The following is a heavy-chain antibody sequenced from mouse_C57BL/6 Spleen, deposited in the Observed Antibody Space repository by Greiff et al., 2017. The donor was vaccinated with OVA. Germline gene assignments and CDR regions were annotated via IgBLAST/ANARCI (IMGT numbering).Heavy chain of an antibody. V-gene: IGHV3-8*01. Sequence: VQLQQSGPGLAKPSQTLSLTCSVTGYSITSDYWNWIRKFPGNKLEYMGYISYSGSTYYNPSLKSRISITRDTSKNQYYLQLNSVTTEDTATYYCARYGVRYSNSSYWYFDVWGTGTTVTVSS. CDR3: ARYGVRYSNSSYWYFDV. CDR1: GYSITSDY. D-gene: IGHD2-5*01. CDR2: ISYSGST. J-gene: IGHJ1*03.